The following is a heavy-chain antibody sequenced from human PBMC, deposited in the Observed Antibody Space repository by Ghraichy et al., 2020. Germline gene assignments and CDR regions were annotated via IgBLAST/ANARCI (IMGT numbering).Heavy chain of an antibody. CDR2: ISASGGST. CDR1: GFTFTSSA. Sequence: GGSLRLSCAASGFTFTSSAMSWVRQAPGKGLEWVSAISASGGSTYYADSVKGRFTISRDNSKNKVYLRMNSLRAEDTAVYYCTKRTVTNWNDLPVYWGQGTLVTVSS. J-gene: IGHJ4*02. D-gene: IGHD1-20*01. CDR3: TKRTVTNWNDLPVY. V-gene: IGHV3-23*01.